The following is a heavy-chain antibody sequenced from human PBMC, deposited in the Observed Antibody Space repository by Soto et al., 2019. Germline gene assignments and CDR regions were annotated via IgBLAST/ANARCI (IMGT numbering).Heavy chain of an antibody. D-gene: IGHD3-10*01. J-gene: IGHJ4*02. CDR1: GFTCSSYA. CDR2: IGVGGGDR. CDR3: ARVRFGELV. Sequence: EVQLLESGGGLVQPGGSLRLSCAASGFTCSSYAMSWVRHAPGKGLEWVSIIGVGGGDRYYPESVKGRFTISRDNSRDTLYLEMNSLRDEDTAVYYCARVRFGELVWGQGTLVTVSS. V-gene: IGHV3-23*01.